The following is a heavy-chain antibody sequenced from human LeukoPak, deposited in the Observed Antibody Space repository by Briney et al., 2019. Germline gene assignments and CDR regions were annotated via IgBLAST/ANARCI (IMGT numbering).Heavy chain of an antibody. J-gene: IGHJ6*03. CDR3: ARGPCDRQLVPEVHYYYHYMDV. CDR2: IIPIFGTS. D-gene: IGHD6-13*01. Sequence: GASVKVSCKASGGTFSRYAISWVRQAPGQGLEWMGGIIPIFGTSNYAQKFQGRITITADESTSTACMELSSLRSEDTAVYYCARGPCDRQLVPEVHYYYHYMDVWGKGTTVTISS. CDR1: GGTFSRYA. V-gene: IGHV1-69*13.